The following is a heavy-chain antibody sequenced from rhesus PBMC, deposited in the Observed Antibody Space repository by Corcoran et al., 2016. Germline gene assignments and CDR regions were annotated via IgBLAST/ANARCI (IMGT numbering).Heavy chain of an antibody. Sequence: QVQLQESGPGLVKPSETLSLTCAVSGYSISSGYYWGWIRQSPGKGLEWTGHISSGWTSNPNPSLKSRVTLSGYTSKNQVSLKLNSVTAADTAVYYCARLGTVTRVMAYWGQGVLVTVSS. D-gene: IGHD5-24*01. CDR2: ISSGWTS. V-gene: IGHV4S14*01. CDR1: GYSISSGYY. J-gene: IGHJ4*01. CDR3: ARLGTVTRVMAY.